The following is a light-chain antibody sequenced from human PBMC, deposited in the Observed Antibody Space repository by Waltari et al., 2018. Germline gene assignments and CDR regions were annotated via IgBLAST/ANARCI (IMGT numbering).Light chain of an antibody. Sequence: QSALTQPAFVSGSPGQSITIFCIGTNIDVGGYNYVSWYQQHPGKAPKLMMYDVTKRPSGVSNRFSGSKSGNTASLTISGLQAEDEADYYCNSYRNINTYVFGTGTKVTVL. J-gene: IGLJ1*01. CDR1: NIDVGGYNY. CDR3: NSYRNINTYV. V-gene: IGLV2-14*01. CDR2: DVT.